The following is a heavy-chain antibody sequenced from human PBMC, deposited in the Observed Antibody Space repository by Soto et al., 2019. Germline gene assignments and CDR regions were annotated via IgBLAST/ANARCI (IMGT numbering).Heavy chain of an antibody. Sequence: GGSLRLSCAASGITVSSNYMSWVRQAPGKGLEWVSVIYSGGSTYYADSLKGRFTISRDNSKNTLYLQMNSLRAEDTAVYYCGRLAARLYFDYWGQGTLVTVSS. CDR2: IYSGGST. D-gene: IGHD6-6*01. J-gene: IGHJ4*02. V-gene: IGHV3-53*01. CDR3: GRLAARLYFDY. CDR1: GITVSSNY.